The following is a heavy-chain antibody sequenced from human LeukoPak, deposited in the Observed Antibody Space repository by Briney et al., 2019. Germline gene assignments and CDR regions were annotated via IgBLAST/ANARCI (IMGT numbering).Heavy chain of an antibody. Sequence: GGSLRLSCAASGFTFTNYWMSWVRQAPAKGLELVANMQQDRSEKYYVDSVKGRFTISRDNAKNSLYLQMNSLGAEDTAVYYCARLSAYYYGSQFYYYMYVWGKGTTVTVS. J-gene: IGHJ6*03. D-gene: IGHD3-10*01. CDR2: MQQDRSEK. CDR3: ARLSAYYYGSQFYYYMYV. V-gene: IGHV3-7*01. CDR1: GFTFTNYW.